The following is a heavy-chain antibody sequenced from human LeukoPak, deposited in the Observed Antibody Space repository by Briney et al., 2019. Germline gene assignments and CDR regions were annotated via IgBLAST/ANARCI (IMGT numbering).Heavy chain of an antibody. Sequence: GESLKISCKGFGSGFTTYWFGGGRRMPGKGLEWLGIIYPGDSDTRYSPSFQGQVTISADKSINTAYLQWSSLKASDTAMYYCARHVNSGGHYYYYGMDVWGRGTTVTVSS. V-gene: IGHV5-51*01. D-gene: IGHD4-23*01. CDR1: GSGFTTYW. CDR3: ARHVNSGGHYYYYGMDV. J-gene: IGHJ6*02. CDR2: IYPGDSDT.